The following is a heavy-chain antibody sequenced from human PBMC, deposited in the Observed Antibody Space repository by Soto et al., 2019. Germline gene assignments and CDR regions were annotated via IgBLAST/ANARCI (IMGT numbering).Heavy chain of an antibody. V-gene: IGHV1-3*01. Sequence: GASVKVSCKASGYTFTSYAMHWVRQAPGQRLEWMGWINAGNGNTKYLQKFQGRVTITRDTSASTAYMELSSLRSEDTAVYYCARAGYCSSTSCYFHYGMDVWGQVTTVTVSS. D-gene: IGHD2-2*01. CDR3: ARAGYCSSTSCYFHYGMDV. CDR1: GYTFTSYA. J-gene: IGHJ6*02. CDR2: INAGNGNT.